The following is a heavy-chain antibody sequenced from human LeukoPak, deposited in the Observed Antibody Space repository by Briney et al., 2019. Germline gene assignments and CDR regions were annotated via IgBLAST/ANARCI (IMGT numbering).Heavy chain of an antibody. CDR2: ISSNGGST. D-gene: IGHD6-6*01. CDR1: GFTFDDYA. CDR3: ARPASSSSRVGTNWFDP. J-gene: IGHJ5*02. V-gene: IGHV3-64*01. Sequence: GGSLRLSCAASGFTFDDYAMHWVRQAPGKGLEYVSAISSNGGSTYYANSVKGRFTISRDNSKNTLYLQMGSLRAEDMAVYYCARPASSSSRVGTNWFDPWGQGTLVTVSS.